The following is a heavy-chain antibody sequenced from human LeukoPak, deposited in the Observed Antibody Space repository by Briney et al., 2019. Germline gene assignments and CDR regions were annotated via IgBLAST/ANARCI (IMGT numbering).Heavy chain of an antibody. CDR2: ISSSSSTI. J-gene: IGHJ4*02. Sequence: GGSLRLSCAASGFTFSSYSMNWVRQAPGKGLEWVSYISSSSSTIYYADSVKGRFTISRDNAKNSLYLQMNSLRAEDTAVYYCARALRYNWNDAYFDYWGQGTLVTVSS. CDR3: ARALRYNWNDAYFDY. CDR1: GFTFSSYS. V-gene: IGHV3-48*01. D-gene: IGHD1-1*01.